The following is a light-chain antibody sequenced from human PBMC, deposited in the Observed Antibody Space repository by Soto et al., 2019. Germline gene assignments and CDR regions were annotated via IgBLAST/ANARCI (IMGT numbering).Light chain of an antibody. J-gene: IGLJ1*01. CDR3: SSFAVSNSFV. Sequence: QSVLTQPPSASGSPGQSVTISCTGTSNDVGGYNYVSWYQQHPGKAPKLMIYEVNKRPSGVPDRFSGSKSGNTASLAVSGLQAEDEADYYCSSFAVSNSFVFGTGTKLTVL. CDR1: SNDVGGYNY. V-gene: IGLV2-8*01. CDR2: EVN.